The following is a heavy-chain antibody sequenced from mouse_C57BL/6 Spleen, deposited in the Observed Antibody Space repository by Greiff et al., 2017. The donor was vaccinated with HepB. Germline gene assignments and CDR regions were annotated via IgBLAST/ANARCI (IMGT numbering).Heavy chain of an antibody. J-gene: IGHJ2*01. Sequence: EVKLMESGPELVKPGASVKIPCKASGYTFTDYNMDWVKQSHGKSLEWIGDINPNNGGTIYNQKFKGKATLTVDKSSSTAYMELRSLTSEDTAVYYCARSPLITTVVATPFDYWGQGTTLTVSS. CDR1: GYTFTDYN. D-gene: IGHD1-1*01. CDR3: ARSPLITTVVATPFDY. CDR2: INPNNGGT. V-gene: IGHV1-18*01.